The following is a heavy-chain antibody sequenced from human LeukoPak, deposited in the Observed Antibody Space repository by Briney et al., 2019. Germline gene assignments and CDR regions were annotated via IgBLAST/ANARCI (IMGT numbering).Heavy chain of an antibody. CDR3: ARERDGYNYVELWCFDL. D-gene: IGHD5-24*01. J-gene: IGHJ2*01. CDR2: TYYRSKWYT. V-gene: IGHV6-1*01. Sequence: SQNLSLTCAISGDSVSSNSAAWNWIRQSPSRGLEWRGNTYYRSKWYTDYAVSVKSRVTINPDTSKNQFSLQLNSVTPEDTAVYYCARERDGYNYVELWCFDLWGRGTLVTV. CDR1: GDSVSSNSAA.